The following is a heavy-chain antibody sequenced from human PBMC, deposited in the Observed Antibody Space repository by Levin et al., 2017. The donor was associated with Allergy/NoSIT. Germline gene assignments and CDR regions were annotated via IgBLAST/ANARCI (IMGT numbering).Heavy chain of an antibody. Sequence: GSLRLSCAASGFTFSSYSMNWVRQAPGKGLEWVSSISSSSSYIYYADSVKGRFTISRDNAKNSLYLQMNSLRAEDTAVYYCARDSHPMLRFLEWSPPAGMDVWGQGTTVTVSS. CDR3: ARDSHPMLRFLEWSPPAGMDV. D-gene: IGHD3-3*01. CDR1: GFTFSSYS. CDR2: ISSSSSYI. V-gene: IGHV3-21*01. J-gene: IGHJ6*02.